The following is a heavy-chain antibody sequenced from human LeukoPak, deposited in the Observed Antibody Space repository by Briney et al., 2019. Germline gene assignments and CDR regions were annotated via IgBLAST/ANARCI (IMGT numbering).Heavy chain of an antibody. Sequence: SQTLSLTCTVSGGSISSGIYYWSWIRQPAGKGLEWIGRIDTSGSTNYNPSLKSRVTISVDTSKNQFSLKLSSVTAADTAVYYCARGDGSGSYYFYYYYMDVWGKGTTVTISS. V-gene: IGHV4-61*02. CDR2: IDTSGST. D-gene: IGHD3-10*01. CDR3: ARGDGSGSYYFYYYYMDV. J-gene: IGHJ6*03. CDR1: GGSISSGIYY.